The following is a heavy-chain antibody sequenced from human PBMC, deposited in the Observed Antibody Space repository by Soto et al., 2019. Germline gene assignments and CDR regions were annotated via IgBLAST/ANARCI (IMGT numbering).Heavy chain of an antibody. J-gene: IGHJ6*02. D-gene: IGHD2-2*01. Sequence: SETLSLTCTVSGGSISSSSYYWGWIRQPPGKGLEWIGSIYYSGSTYYNPSLKSRVTISVDTSKNQFSLKLSSVTAADTAVYYCAILHGYCINTSCSGNYALYVWGQGTTVTVSS. CDR2: IYYSGST. V-gene: IGHV4-39*01. CDR1: GGSISSSSYY. CDR3: AILHGYCINTSCSGNYALYV.